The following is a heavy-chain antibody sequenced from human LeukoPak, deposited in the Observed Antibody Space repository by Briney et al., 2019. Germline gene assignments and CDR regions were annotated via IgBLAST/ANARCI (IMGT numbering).Heavy chain of an antibody. CDR1: GGSISSSKW. CDR3: ARGFGELFSRYDAFDI. D-gene: IGHD3-10*01. J-gene: IGHJ3*02. Sequence: PSETLSLTCVVSGGSISSSKWWTWVRQPPGKGLEWIGEIHHSGNTNYNPSLKSRVTISVDTSKNQFSLKLSSVTAADTAVYYCARGFGELFSRYDAFDIWGQGTMVTVSS. V-gene: IGHV4-4*02. CDR2: IHHSGNT.